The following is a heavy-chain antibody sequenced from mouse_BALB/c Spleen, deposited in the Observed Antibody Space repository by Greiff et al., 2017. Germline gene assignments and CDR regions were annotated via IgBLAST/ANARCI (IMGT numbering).Heavy chain of an antibody. V-gene: IGHV2-9*02. Sequence: QVQLQQSGPGLVAPSQSLSITCTVSGFSLTSYGVHWVRQPPGKGLEWLGVIWAGGSTNYNSALMSRLSISKDNSKSQVFLKMNSLQTDDKAMYYCARVITTATAWFAYWGQGTLVTVSA. CDR2: IWAGGST. CDR1: GFSLTSYG. D-gene: IGHD1-2*01. J-gene: IGHJ3*01. CDR3: ARVITTATAWFAY.